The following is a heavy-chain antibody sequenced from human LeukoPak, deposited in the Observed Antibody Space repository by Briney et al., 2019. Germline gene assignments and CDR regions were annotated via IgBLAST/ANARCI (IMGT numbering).Heavy chain of an antibody. D-gene: IGHD6-13*01. CDR3: ARSGEQQLVPDYFDY. J-gene: IGHJ4*02. CDR1: GFTFSSYS. CDR2: ISSSSSYI. Sequence: GGSLRLSCAASGFTFSSYSMNWVRQAPGKGLEWVSSISSSSSYIYYADSVKGRFTISRDNAKNSLYLQMNSLRAEDTAVYYCARSGEQQLVPDYFDYWGQGTLVTVSS. V-gene: IGHV3-21*01.